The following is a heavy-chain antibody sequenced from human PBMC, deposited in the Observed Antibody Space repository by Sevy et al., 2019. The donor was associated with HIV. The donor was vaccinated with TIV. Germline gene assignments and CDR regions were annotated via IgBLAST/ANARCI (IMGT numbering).Heavy chain of an antibody. J-gene: IGHJ4*02. D-gene: IGHD2-15*01. CDR2: LSFGCGEI. CDR1: GFTFSKYS. V-gene: IGHV3-23*01. Sequence: GGFLRLSCAASGFTFSKYSMSWVRQPPGKGLEWVSTLSFGCGEINYADSVKGRFTISRDNSKSSVYLQMNNLRPEDTAVNDGAREGWTDPHDYWGQGTLVTVSS. CDR3: AREGWTDPHDY.